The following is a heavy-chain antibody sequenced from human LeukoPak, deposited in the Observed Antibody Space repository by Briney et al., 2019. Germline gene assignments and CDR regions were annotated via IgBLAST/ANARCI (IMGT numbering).Heavy chain of an antibody. J-gene: IGHJ4*02. V-gene: IGHV3-73*01. CDR3: TRSYDSSGYYSEPTTFNFDY. D-gene: IGHD3-22*01. CDR2: IRSKANSYAT. Sequence: GGSLRLSCAASGFTFSGSAMHWVRQASGKGLEWVGRIRSKANSYATAYAASVKGRFTISRDDSKNTEYLQMNSLKTEDTAVYYCTRSYDSSGYYSEPTTFNFDYWGQGTLVTVSS. CDR1: GFTFSGSA.